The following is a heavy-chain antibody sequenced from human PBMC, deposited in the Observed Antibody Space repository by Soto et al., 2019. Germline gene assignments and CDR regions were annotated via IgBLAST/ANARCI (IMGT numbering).Heavy chain of an antibody. CDR1: GFTFSSYG. CDR3: ASQPGIAAAGYYYYYYMDV. V-gene: IGHV3-33*01. CDR2: IWYDGSNK. Sequence: WGSLRLSCAASGFTFSSYGMHWVRQAPGKGLEWVAVIWYDGSNKYYADSVKGRFTISRDNSKNTLYLQMNSLRAEDTAVYYCASQPGIAAAGYYYYYYMDVWGKGTTVTVSS. D-gene: IGHD6-13*01. J-gene: IGHJ6*03.